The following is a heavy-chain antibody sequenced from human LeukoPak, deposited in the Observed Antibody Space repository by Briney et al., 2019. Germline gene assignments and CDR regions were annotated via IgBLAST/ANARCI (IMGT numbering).Heavy chain of an antibody. D-gene: IGHD3-10*01. V-gene: IGHV3-21*01. J-gene: IGHJ4*02. Sequence: GGSLRLSCAASGFTLSSYSMNWVRQAPGKGLEWVSCISSSSSYIYYADSVKGRFTISRDNAKKSLYLQMNSLRAEDTALYYCARDKSYFGSGNYHYFDSWGQGALVIVSS. CDR3: ARDKSYFGSGNYHYFDS. CDR2: ISSSSSYI. CDR1: GFTLSSYS.